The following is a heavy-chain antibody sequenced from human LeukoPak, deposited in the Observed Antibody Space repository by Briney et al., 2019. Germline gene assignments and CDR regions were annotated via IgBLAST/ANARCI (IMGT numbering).Heavy chain of an antibody. D-gene: IGHD6-25*01. CDR3: ARDRGRNWFDS. V-gene: IGHV3-7*04. CDR1: GFTFSSYW. CDR2: IKEDGSEK. J-gene: IGHJ5*01. Sequence: PGGSLRLSCAAPGFTFSSYWMSWVRQAPGKGPEWVANIKEDGSEKYYVDSVKGRFTISRDNAKKSLYLQMNSLRAEDTAVYYCARDRGRNWFDSWGQGTLVTVSS.